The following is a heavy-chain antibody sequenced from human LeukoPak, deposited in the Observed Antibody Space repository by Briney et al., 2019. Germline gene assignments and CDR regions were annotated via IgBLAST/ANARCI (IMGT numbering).Heavy chain of an antibody. Sequence: GGPLRLSCAASGFTFSDYYMSWIRQAPGKGLEWVSYISSSGSTIYYAASVKGRFTISRDNAKNSLYLQMNSLRAEDTAVYYCARDQRSSGWYLGKGYFDYWGQGTLVTVSS. V-gene: IGHV3-11*01. CDR1: GFTFSDYY. J-gene: IGHJ4*02. D-gene: IGHD6-19*01. CDR3: ARDQRSSGWYLGKGYFDY. CDR2: ISSSGSTI.